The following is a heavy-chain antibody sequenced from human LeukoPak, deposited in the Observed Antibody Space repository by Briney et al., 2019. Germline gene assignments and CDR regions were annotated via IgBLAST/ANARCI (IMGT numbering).Heavy chain of an antibody. D-gene: IGHD3-10*01. CDR1: GFTFSTYW. CDR2: INNDGSST. Sequence: GGSLRLSCAASGFTFSTYWMHWVRQAPGKGLVWGSRINNDGSSTAYAGSVEGRFTISRDNAKNTLFLQINSLRAEDTAVYYCARDRGYGFVTNSNDYWGLGTLVTVSS. J-gene: IGHJ4*02. CDR3: ARDRGYGFVTNSNDY. V-gene: IGHV3-74*01.